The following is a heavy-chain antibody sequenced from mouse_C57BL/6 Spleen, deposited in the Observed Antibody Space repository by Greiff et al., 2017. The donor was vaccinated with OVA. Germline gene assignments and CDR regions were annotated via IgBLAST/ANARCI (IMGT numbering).Heavy chain of an antibody. J-gene: IGHJ2*01. CDR3: ARSGDGYYYFDY. Sequence: QVQLQQPGAELVRPGTSVKLSCMASGYTFTSYWMHWVKQRPGQGLEWIGLIDPSDSYTNYNQKFKGKATLTVDTSSSTAYMQLSSLTSEDSAVYYCARSGDGYYYFDYWGQGTTLTVSS. CDR2: IDPSDSYT. CDR1: GYTFTSYW. D-gene: IGHD2-3*01. V-gene: IGHV1-59*01.